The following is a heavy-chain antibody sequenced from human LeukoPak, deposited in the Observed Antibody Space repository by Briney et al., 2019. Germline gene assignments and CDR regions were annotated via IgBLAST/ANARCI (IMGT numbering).Heavy chain of an antibody. J-gene: IGHJ3*02. CDR1: GFTFSSYA. D-gene: IGHD1-1*01. CDR3: AREEYNWNDVGAFDI. V-gene: IGHV3-30-3*01. Sequence: GRSLRLSCAASGFTFSSYAMHWVRQAPGKGLEWVVVISYDGSNKYCADSVKGRFTISRDNSKNTLYLQMNSLRAEDTAVYYCAREEYNWNDVGAFDIWGQGTMVTVSS. CDR2: ISYDGSNK.